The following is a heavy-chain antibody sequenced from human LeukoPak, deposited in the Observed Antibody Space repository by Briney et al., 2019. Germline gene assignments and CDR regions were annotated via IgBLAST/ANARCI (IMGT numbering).Heavy chain of an antibody. CDR2: ISAYNGNT. Sequence: GASVKVSCKASVYTFTSYGISWVRQAPGQGLEWMGWISAYNGNTNYAHKLQGRVTMTTDTSTSTAYKELMSLRSDDTAVYYCARGPRPIMVRGGEDFDYWGQGTLVTVSS. V-gene: IGHV1-18*01. J-gene: IGHJ4*02. CDR3: ARGPRPIMVRGGEDFDY. CDR1: VYTFTSYG. D-gene: IGHD3-10*01.